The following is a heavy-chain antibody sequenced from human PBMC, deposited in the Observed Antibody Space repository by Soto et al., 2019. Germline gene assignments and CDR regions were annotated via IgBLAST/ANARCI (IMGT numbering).Heavy chain of an antibody. CDR3: AKDLGGSSWYLGY. CDR1: GFTFSSYG. D-gene: IGHD6-13*01. J-gene: IGHJ4*02. Sequence: QVQLVESGGGVVQPGRSLRLSCAASGFTFSSYGMNWVRQAPGKGLEWVAVISYDGSNKYYADSVKGRFTISRDNSKNTLYLHMNSLRAEDTAVYYCAKDLGGSSWYLGYWGQGTLVTVSS. CDR2: ISYDGSNK. V-gene: IGHV3-30*18.